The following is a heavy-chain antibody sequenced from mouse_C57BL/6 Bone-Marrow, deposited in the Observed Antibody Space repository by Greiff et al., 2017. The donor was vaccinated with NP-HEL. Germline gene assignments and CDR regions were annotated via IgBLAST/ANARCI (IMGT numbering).Heavy chain of an antibody. CDR2: IRNKANGYTT. CDR1: GFTFTDYY. D-gene: IGHD1-1*01. CDR3: ARITTVEYYFDY. J-gene: IGHJ2*01. Sequence: EVKVVESGGGLVQPGGSLSLSCAASGFTFTDYYMSWVRQPPGKALEWLGFIRNKANGYTTEYSASVKGRFTISRDNSQSILYLQMNALRAEDSATYYCARITTVEYYFDYWGQGTTLTVSS. V-gene: IGHV7-3*01.